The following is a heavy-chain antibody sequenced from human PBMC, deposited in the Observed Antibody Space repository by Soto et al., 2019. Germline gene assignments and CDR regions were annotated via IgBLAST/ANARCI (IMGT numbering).Heavy chain of an antibody. D-gene: IGHD6-19*01. CDR1: GGTFSSYA. Sequence: SVKVSCKASGGTFSSYAISWVRQAPGQGLEWMGGIIPIFGTANYAQKFQGRVAITADESTSTAYMELSSLRSEDTAVYYCAVGAVACSDDYCGHRTPVPVSS. J-gene: IGHJ4*01. CDR2: IIPIFGTA. CDR3: AVGAVACSDDY. V-gene: IGHV1-69*13.